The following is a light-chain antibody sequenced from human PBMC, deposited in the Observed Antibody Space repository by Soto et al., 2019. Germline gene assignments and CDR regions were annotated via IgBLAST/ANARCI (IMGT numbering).Light chain of an antibody. CDR1: SSDIGGYDY. V-gene: IGLV2-14*03. CDR2: DVT. Sequence: QSALAQPASVSGSPGQSITISCTGTSSDIGGYDYVSWYQQHPGKAPKLMIFDVTNRPSGVSSRFSGSKSGNKASLTISGLQPEDQADYYCSSYRSSSVPYVFGTGTKITVL. CDR3: SSYRSSSVPYV. J-gene: IGLJ1*01.